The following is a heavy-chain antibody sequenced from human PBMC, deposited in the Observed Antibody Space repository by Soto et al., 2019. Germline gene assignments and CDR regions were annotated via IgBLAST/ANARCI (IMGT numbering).Heavy chain of an antibody. D-gene: IGHD1-26*01. Sequence: ASVKVSCKASGYTFTGYYMHWVRQAPGQGLEWMGWINPNSGGTNYAQKFQGWVTMTRDTSISTAYMELSRLRSDDTAVYYCARARWQLNYGIDVWGQGTKVTVSS. CDR3: ARARWQLNYGIDV. CDR2: INPNSGGT. J-gene: IGHJ6*02. V-gene: IGHV1-2*04. CDR1: GYTFTGYY.